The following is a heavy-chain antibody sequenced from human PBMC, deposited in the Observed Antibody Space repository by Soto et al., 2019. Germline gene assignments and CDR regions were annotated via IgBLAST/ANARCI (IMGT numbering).Heavy chain of an antibody. J-gene: IGHJ4*02. V-gene: IGHV1-3*01. CDR3: ASPSYGSGNYY. D-gene: IGHD3-10*01. CDR1: GYTFSNYA. CDR2: INADNGNT. Sequence: QVQLVQSGAEVKKPGASVKVSCKASGYTFSNYALHWVRQAPGQRLEWMGWINADNGNTKYSQKFQGRVTFTRDTSASTAYMDLSSLRSEDTAVYHCASPSYGSGNYYWGQGTLVTVSS.